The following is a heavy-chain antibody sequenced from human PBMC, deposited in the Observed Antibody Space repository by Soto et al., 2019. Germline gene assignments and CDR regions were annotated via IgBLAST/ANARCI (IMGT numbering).Heavy chain of an antibody. D-gene: IGHD6-19*01. J-gene: IGHJ3*01. CDR2: LLHSGTT. CDR1: GDSISSTKW. V-gene: IGHV4-4*02. CDR3: AYSSGWYRHDV. Sequence: QVQLQESGPGLVKPSGTLSITCAVSGDSISSTKWWPWLRQPPGKGLAWIGDLLHSGTTNYNPSLKSRVTLSVDKPQNQLSLKRPSVTAAETAMYYCAYSSGWYRHDVWGQGTAVHVSS.